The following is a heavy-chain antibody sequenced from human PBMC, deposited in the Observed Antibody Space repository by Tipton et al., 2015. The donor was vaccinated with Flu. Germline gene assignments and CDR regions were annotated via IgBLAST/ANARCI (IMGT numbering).Heavy chain of an antibody. CDR1: SGSIRSTNYF. V-gene: IGHV4-39*01. J-gene: IGHJ6*03. Sequence: GLVKPSETLSLTCTVSSGSIRSTNYFCAWIRQPPGKRLELIGSIFPSGTTYYNPSLKSRVTISVDTSKSQFSLMLRSVTAADTAMFYCARGSYDTSELGYDYYYMDVWGQGTTVTVSS. CDR3: ARGSYDTSELGYDYYYMDV. D-gene: IGHD3-22*01. CDR2: IFPSGTT.